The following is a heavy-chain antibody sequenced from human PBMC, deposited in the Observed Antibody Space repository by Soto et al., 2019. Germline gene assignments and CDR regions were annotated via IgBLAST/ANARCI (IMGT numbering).Heavy chain of an antibody. CDR1: GGSISSSGYY. V-gene: IGHV4-31*03. Sequence: QVQLQESGPGLVKPSQTLSRTCIVSGGSISSSGYYWSWIRQHPGKGLEWIGYISYSGNTYYNQHLKRRGIISVDTSTTRFALKLCSVSAADTAVYYCARVSTLVRGAMPLLDVWGQGTTVTVSS. CDR3: ARVSTLVRGAMPLLDV. J-gene: IGHJ6*02. CDR2: ISYSGNT. D-gene: IGHD3-10*01.